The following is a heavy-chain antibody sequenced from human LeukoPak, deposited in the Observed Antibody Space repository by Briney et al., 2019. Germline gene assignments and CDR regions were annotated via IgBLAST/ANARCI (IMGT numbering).Heavy chain of an antibody. D-gene: IGHD3-3*01. CDR3: ARASYVLRFLEWPPYYFDY. J-gene: IGHJ4*02. CDR1: GYTFTSYG. Sequence: ASVKVSCKASGYTFTSYGINWVRQAPGQGLEWMGWISVYNGNTNSAQKLQGRAAMTIDTSTSTAYMELRSLRSDDTATYYCARASYVLRFLEWPPYYFDYWGQGTLVTVSS. V-gene: IGHV1-18*01. CDR2: ISVYNGNT.